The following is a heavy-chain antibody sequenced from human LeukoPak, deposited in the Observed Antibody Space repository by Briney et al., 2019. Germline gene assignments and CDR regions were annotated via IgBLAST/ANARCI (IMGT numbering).Heavy chain of an antibody. Sequence: SETLSLTCTVSGGSLSSSIISYWGWIRQPPGKGLEWIGSMNYGGTSHYNPSLKSRVTISVDTSKNQFSLKLSSVTTADTAVYYCARGFTLFDPWGQGTLVTVSS. CDR2: MNYGGTS. J-gene: IGHJ5*02. CDR3: ARGFTLFDP. V-gene: IGHV4-39*07. D-gene: IGHD2/OR15-2a*01. CDR1: GGSLSSSIISY.